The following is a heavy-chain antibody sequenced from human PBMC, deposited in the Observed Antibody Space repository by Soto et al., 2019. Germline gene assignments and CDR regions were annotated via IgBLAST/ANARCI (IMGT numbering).Heavy chain of an antibody. J-gene: IGHJ4*02. V-gene: IGHV3-23*01. CDR1: GFTFNSYA. CDR3: AKDIRSGWFLDY. D-gene: IGHD6-19*01. Sequence: GESLKISCAASGFTFNSYAMTWVRQAPGRGLEWVAVICGGGSSTYYAGSVKGRFTISRDNSKNTLYLQMNSLRAEDTAVYYCAKDIRSGWFLDYWGQGTLVTVSS. CDR2: ICGGGSST.